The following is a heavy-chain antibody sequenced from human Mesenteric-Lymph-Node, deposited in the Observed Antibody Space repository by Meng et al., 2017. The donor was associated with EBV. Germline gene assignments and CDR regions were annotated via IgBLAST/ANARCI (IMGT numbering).Heavy chain of an antibody. CDR2: IDHSGTT. D-gene: IGHD3-22*01. Sequence: QGQLQESGPGRVKPSETLSLPCVVLGGSISSPHWWSWARQPPGKGLEWIGEIDHSGTTNYNPPLKSRVTISVDKSKSEFSLKLSSVTAADTAVYYCARAGSSGYSSFDYWGQGILVTVSS. J-gene: IGHJ4*02. CDR3: ARAGSSGYSSFDY. CDR1: GGSISSPHW. V-gene: IGHV4-4*02.